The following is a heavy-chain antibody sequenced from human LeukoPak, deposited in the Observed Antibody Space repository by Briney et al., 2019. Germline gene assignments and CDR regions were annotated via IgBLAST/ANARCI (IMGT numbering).Heavy chain of an antibody. D-gene: IGHD6-13*01. CDR3: AKDIAAAIDQH. CDR2: ISWDGGST. J-gene: IGHJ1*01. CDR1: GFTFDDYA. V-gene: IGHV3-43D*03. Sequence: GGSLRLSCAASGFTFDDYAMHWVRQAPGKGLEWVSLISWDGGSTYYADSVKGRFTISRDNSKNTLYLQMNSLRAEDTAVYYCAKDIAAAIDQHWGQGTLVTVSS.